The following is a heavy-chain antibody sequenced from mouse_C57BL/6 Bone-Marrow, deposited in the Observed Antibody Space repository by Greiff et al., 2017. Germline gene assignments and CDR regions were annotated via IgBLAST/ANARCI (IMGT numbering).Heavy chain of an antibody. Sequence: VQLQQSGAELVRPGASVKLSCTASGFNIKDDYMHWVKPRPEQGLEWIGWIDPENGDTEYASKFQGKATITADTSSNTAYLQLSSLTSEDTAVYYCAYRYYFDYWGQGTTLTVSS. J-gene: IGHJ2*01. V-gene: IGHV14-4*01. CDR2: IDPENGDT. CDR3: AYRYYFDY. D-gene: IGHD2-10*01. CDR1: GFNIKDDY.